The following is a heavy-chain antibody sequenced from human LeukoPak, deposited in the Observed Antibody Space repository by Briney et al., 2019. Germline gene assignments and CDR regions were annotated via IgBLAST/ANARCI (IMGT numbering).Heavy chain of an antibody. V-gene: IGHV3-48*03. CDR2: ISSSGSTI. CDR3: ARGGPYYYDSSGYYPFDY. CDR1: GFTFSSYE. D-gene: IGHD3-22*01. Sequence: GGSLRLSCAASGFTFSSYEMNWVRQAPGKGLEWVSYISSSGSTIYYADSLKGRFTISRDNATTSLYLQMNSLRAEDTAVYYCARGGPYYYDSSGYYPFDYWGQGTLVTVSS. J-gene: IGHJ4*02.